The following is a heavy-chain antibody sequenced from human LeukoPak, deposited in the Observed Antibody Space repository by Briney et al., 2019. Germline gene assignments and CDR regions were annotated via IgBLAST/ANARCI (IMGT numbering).Heavy chain of an antibody. CDR2: INPSGGST. D-gene: IGHD6-19*01. J-gene: IGHJ4*02. CDR3: ARRAGSSGWFYYFDY. Sequence: ASVKVSCKASGYTFTSYYMHWVRQAPGQGLEWMGIINPSGGSTNYAQKFQGRVTMTRDMSTSTIYMELSSLRSEDTAVYYCARRAGSSGWFYYFDYWGQGTLVTVSS. CDR1: GYTFTSYY. V-gene: IGHV1-46*01.